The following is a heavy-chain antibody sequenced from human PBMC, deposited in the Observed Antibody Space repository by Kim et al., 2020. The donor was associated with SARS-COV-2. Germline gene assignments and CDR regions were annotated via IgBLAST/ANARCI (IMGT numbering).Heavy chain of an antibody. CDR3: VKRWTTTEGDF. V-gene: IGHV3-64D*06. J-gene: IGHJ1*01. CDR1: GFTFSSYH. Sequence: GGSLRLSCSASGFTFSSYHMHWVRQAPGKGLQYVSSITNDGGNTFYADSVKGRFTTSRDNSKNTLFLQMNSLRVEDTAVYYCVKRWTTTEGDFWGQGTLFTVSS. D-gene: IGHD1-1*01. CDR2: ITNDGGNT.